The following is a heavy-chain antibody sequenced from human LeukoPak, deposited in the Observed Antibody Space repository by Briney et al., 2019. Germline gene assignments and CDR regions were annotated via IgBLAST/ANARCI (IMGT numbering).Heavy chain of an antibody. V-gene: IGHV4-39*07. D-gene: IGHD3-22*01. J-gene: IGHJ2*01. Sequence: SETLSLTCTVSGGSISSSSYYWGWVRQPPGTGLEWIGSIYYSGSTYYNPSLKSRVTISVDTSKNQFSLKLSSVTAADTAVYYCARAGYDSSGYYYPYWYFDLWGRGTLVTVSS. CDR3: ARAGYDSSGYYYPYWYFDL. CDR2: IYYSGST. CDR1: GGSISSSSYY.